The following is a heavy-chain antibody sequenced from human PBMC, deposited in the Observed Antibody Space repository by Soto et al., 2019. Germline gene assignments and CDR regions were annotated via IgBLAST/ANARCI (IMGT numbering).Heavy chain of an antibody. CDR2: VYYGGHT. J-gene: IGHJ5*02. D-gene: IGHD1-26*01. CDR3: ARPIYSATYDL. Sequence: SETLSLTCTVSGDSLRSSYHYWGWIRQSPGKGLEWIGSVYYGGHTYSNPSLESRVTISVDSSYHFSLKLTSMTAADTAVYYCARPIYSATYDLWGPGILVTVSS. V-gene: IGHV4-39*01. CDR1: GDSLRSSYHY.